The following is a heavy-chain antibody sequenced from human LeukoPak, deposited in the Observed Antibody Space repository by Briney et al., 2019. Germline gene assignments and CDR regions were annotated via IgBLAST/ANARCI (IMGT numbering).Heavy chain of an antibody. D-gene: IGHD3-16*02. CDR2: INPNSGGT. J-gene: IGHJ4*02. CDR1: GYTFTGYY. V-gene: IGHV1-2*02. Sequence: GASVKVSCKASGYTFTGYYMHWVRQAPGQGLEWMGWINPNSGGTNYAQKFQGRVTMTRDTSISTAHMELSRLRSDDTAVYYCARAPSIRVITNFDYWGQGTLVTVSS. CDR3: ARAPSIRVITNFDY.